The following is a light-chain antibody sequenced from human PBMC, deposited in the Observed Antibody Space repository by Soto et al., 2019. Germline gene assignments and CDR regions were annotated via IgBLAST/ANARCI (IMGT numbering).Light chain of an antibody. CDR3: QSYDSSLSGYV. Sequence: QSVLTQPPSVSGAPGQRVTISCTGSSSNIGAGYDVHWYQQLPGTSPKLLICGNSNRPAGVPDRFSGSKSGTSASLAITGLQAEDEADYDCQSYDSSLSGYVFGTGNKLTVL. V-gene: IGLV1-40*01. CDR1: SSNIGAGYD. CDR2: GNS. J-gene: IGLJ1*01.